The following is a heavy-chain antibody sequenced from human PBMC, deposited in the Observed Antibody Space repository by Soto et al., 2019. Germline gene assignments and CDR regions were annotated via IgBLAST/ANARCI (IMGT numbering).Heavy chain of an antibody. V-gene: IGHV3-11*01. J-gene: IGHJ4*02. Sequence: QVQLVESGGGLVKTGGPLRLSCAASGFSLSDCYMTWIRQPPGKGLEWVSYISSSGGTISYADSVKGRFTISRDNAKNSLYLQMNSLRAEDTAVYYCARDRTTGWSPLDYWGQGTLVTVSS. CDR3: ARDRTTGWSPLDY. CDR1: GFSLSDCY. CDR2: ISSSGGTI. D-gene: IGHD6-19*01.